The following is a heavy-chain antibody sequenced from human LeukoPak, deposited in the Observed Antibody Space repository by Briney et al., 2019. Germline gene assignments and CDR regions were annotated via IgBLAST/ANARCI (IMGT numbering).Heavy chain of an antibody. CDR2: FDPEDGET. J-gene: IGHJ4*02. D-gene: IGHD6-13*01. CDR3: ARGIAAAGEGDY. CDR1: GYTLTELS. Sequence: ASVNLSCKFSGYTLTELSMHWVRRAPGKGLEGRGGFDPEDGETIYAQKFQGRVTMTEDTSTDTAYMELSSLRSEDTAVYYCARGIAAAGEGDYWGQGTLVTVSS. V-gene: IGHV1-24*01.